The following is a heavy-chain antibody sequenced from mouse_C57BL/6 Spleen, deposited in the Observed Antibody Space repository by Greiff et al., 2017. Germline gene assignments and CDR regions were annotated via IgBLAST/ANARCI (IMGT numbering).Heavy chain of an antibody. CDR2: INYDGSST. Sequence: EVKLMESEGGLVQPGSSMKLSCTASGFTFSDYYMAWVRQVPEKGLEWVANINYDGSSTYYLDSLKSRFIISRDNAKNILYLQMSSLKSEDTATYYCARDNTGVDYWGQGTTLTVSS. CDR3: ARDNTGVDY. CDR1: GFTFSDYY. J-gene: IGHJ2*01. V-gene: IGHV5-16*01. D-gene: IGHD4-1*01.